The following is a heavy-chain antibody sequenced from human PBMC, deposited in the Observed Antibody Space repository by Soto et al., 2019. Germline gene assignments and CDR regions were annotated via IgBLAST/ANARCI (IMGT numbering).Heavy chain of an antibody. V-gene: IGHV1-18*01. J-gene: IGHJ6*02. CDR2: INAYNVYNGNT. CDR1: GYTFTSFG. Sequence: QVQLVQSGAEVKKPGASVKVSCKASGYTFTSFGISWVRQAPGQGLEWVGWINAYNVYNGNTNYAQNLQGRVTMTTDTSTSTAYMELRSLRSDDTAVYYCARARIFYGLDVWGQGTTVTVSS. CDR3: ARARIFYGLDV. D-gene: IGHD2-15*01.